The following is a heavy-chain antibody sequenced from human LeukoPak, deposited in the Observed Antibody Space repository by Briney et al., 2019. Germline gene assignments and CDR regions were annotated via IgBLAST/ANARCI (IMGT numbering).Heavy chain of an antibody. CDR3: ARDPGVRWLVGFDY. Sequence: PGRSLRLSCAASGFTFSSHGMHWVRQAPGKGLEWVAVMWYDGSNKYYADSVKGRFTISRDNSKNTLYLQMDSLRVEDTAVYYCARDPGVRWLVGFDYWGQGTLVTVSS. J-gene: IGHJ4*02. CDR2: MWYDGSNK. CDR1: GFTFSSHG. V-gene: IGHV3-33*01. D-gene: IGHD6-19*01.